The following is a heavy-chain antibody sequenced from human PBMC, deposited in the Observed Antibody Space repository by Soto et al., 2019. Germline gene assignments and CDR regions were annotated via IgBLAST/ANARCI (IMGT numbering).Heavy chain of an antibody. CDR1: GGSIGSYY. Sequence: PSETLSLTCTVSGGSIGSYYWSWIRQPPGKGLEWIGYIYYSGSTNYNPSLKSRVTISVDTSKNQFSLKLSSVTAADTAVYYCARDAGYYDSSGYRSFDYWGQGTLVTSPQ. J-gene: IGHJ4*02. CDR2: IYYSGST. D-gene: IGHD3-22*01. V-gene: IGHV4-59*01. CDR3: ARDAGYYDSSGYRSFDY.